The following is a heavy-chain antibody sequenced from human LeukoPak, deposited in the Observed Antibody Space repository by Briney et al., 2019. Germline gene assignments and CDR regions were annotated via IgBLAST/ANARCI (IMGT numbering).Heavy chain of an antibody. D-gene: IGHD5-24*01. Sequence: ASVKVSSKASGYTFTSYGISWVRQAPGQGLEWMGWISAYNGNTNYAQKLQGRVTMTTDTSTSTAYMELRSLRSDDTALYYCARVPVEMATILVGYVDYWGQGTLVTVSS. CDR1: GYTFTSYG. J-gene: IGHJ4*02. CDR3: ARVPVEMATILVGYVDY. CDR2: ISAYNGNT. V-gene: IGHV1-18*01.